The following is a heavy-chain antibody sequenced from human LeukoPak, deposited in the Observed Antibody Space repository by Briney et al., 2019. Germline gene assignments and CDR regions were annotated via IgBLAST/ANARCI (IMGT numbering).Heavy chain of an antibody. CDR1: GGRISRVTYC. CDR2: IYATGNT. J-gene: IGHJ6*03. Sequence: PSQTLSLTYTVFGGRISRVTYCWSWIRQPAGKGLEWIGRIYATGNTKYNPSLKGRVSISLDTSKNQFSLILSSVTAADTDVYFCARAGDVVLVPPSAYLPPRYFMDVWGKGTTVTVSS. V-gene: IGHV4-61*02. D-gene: IGHD2-8*01. CDR3: ARAGDVVLVPPSAYLPPRYFMDV.